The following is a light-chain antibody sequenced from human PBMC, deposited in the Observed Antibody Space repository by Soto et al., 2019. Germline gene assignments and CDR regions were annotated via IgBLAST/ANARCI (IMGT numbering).Light chain of an antibody. CDR3: QQYNNWPPSSLT. J-gene: IGKJ4*01. V-gene: IGKV3D-15*01. CDR1: QSVSSN. CDR2: GAS. Sequence: IELTQSPATLSVSPGERATLSCRPSQSVSSNLAWYQQKPGQAPRLLIYGASTRATGIPARFSGSGSGTEFTLTISSLQSEDFAVYYCQQYNNWPPSSLTFGGGTKVDIK.